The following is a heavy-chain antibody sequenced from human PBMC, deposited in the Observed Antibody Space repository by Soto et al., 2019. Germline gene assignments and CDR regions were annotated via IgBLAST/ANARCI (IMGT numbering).Heavy chain of an antibody. Sequence: GGSLRLSCAASGFTFSSYAMHWVRQAPGKGLEWVAVISYDGSNKYYADSVKGRFTISRDNSKNTLYLQMNSLRAEDTAVYYCARSEVGTHPQWLLTPWGQGTLVTVSS. CDR3: ARSEVGTHPQWLLTP. CDR2: ISYDGSNK. V-gene: IGHV3-30-3*01. D-gene: IGHD3-22*01. J-gene: IGHJ5*02. CDR1: GFTFSSYA.